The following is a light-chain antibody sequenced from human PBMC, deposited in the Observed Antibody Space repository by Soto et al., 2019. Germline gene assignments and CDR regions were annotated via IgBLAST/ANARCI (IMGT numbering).Light chain of an antibody. V-gene: IGKV1-39*01. CDR1: QSISTY. Sequence: DIQMTQSPSSLSASVGDRVTITCRASQSISTYLNWYQQKPGKAPKLLISAASSLQSGVPSRFSGSGSGTDFTLTISNLQPEDFATYYCQQGYSPLALTFGGGTKVEIK. CDR3: QQGYSPLALT. J-gene: IGKJ4*01. CDR2: AAS.